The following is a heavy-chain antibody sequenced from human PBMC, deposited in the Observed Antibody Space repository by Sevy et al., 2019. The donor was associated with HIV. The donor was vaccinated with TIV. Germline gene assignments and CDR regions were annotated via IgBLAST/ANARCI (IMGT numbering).Heavy chain of an antibody. CDR3: AREADFWSGYGSIDI. Sequence: GGSLRLSCAASGFTFSSYSMNWVRQAPGKGLEWVSYISSSSSTIYYADSVKGRFTISRDNAKNSLYLQMNSLRAEDTAVYYCAREADFWSGYGSIDIWGQGTMVTVSS. CDR2: ISSSSSTI. D-gene: IGHD3-3*01. J-gene: IGHJ3*02. V-gene: IGHV3-48*01. CDR1: GFTFSSYS.